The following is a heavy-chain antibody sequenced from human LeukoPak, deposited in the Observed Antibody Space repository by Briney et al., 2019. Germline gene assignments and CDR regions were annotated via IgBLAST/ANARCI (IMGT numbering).Heavy chain of an antibody. D-gene: IGHD5-18*01. V-gene: IGHV4-34*01. CDR2: INHSGST. CDR1: GGSFSGYY. CDR3: ARGPAMAPRGVSYFDY. Sequence: SETLSLTCAVYGGSFSGYYWSWIRQPPGKGLEWIGEINHSGSTNYNPSLKSRVTISVDTSKNQFSLKLSSVTAADTAVYYCARGPAMAPRGVSYFDYWGQGTLVTVSS. J-gene: IGHJ4*02.